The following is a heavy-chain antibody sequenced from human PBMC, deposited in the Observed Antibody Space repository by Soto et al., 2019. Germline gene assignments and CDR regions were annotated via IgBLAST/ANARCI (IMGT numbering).Heavy chain of an antibody. CDR1: GGTFSSYA. J-gene: IGHJ5*02. V-gene: IGHV1-69*06. Sequence: SVKVSCKASGGTFSSYAISWVRQAPGQGLEWMGGIIPIFGTANYAQKFQGRVTITADKSTSTAYMELSSLRSEDTAVCYCARYDCSSTSCYVNWFDPWGQGTLVTVSS. D-gene: IGHD2-2*01. CDR3: ARYDCSSTSCYVNWFDP. CDR2: IIPIFGTA.